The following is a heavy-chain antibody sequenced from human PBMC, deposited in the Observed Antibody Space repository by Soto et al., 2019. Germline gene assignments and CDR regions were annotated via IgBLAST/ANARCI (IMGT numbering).Heavy chain of an antibody. Sequence: EARVLESGGDLVQPGGSLRLSCEGSGFTFRGHAMTWIRQAPGKGPEWVSTITADGGAYYADSVKGRFAMSRDASERTLYLQMNSLGVEDTAAYYCAPHVSCAGGSCQYDAFAIRGQGTVVTVSS. V-gene: IGHV3-23*01. J-gene: IGHJ3*02. CDR1: GFTFRGHA. D-gene: IGHD2-15*01. CDR3: APHVSCAGGSCQYDAFAI. CDR2: ITADGGA.